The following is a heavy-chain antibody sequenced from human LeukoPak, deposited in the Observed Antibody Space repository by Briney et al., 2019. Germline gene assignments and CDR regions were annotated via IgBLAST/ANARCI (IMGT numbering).Heavy chain of an antibody. D-gene: IGHD2-21*01. CDR1: GGSISSYY. V-gene: IGHV4-59*08. Sequence: PSETLSLTCTVSGGSISSYYWSWIRQPPGKGLEWIGYIHYSGSTNYSPSLKSRVTMSVDTSKNQFSLKLSSVTAADTAVYYCARRRQTGGDNGLHNWFDPWGQGILVTVSS. CDR2: IHYSGST. J-gene: IGHJ5*02. CDR3: ARRRQTGGDNGLHNWFDP.